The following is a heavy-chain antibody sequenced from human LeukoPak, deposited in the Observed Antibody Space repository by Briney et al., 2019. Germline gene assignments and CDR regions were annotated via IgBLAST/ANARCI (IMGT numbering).Heavy chain of an antibody. D-gene: IGHD5-18*01. CDR3: ARREVGYSYGYRHYYFDY. V-gene: IGHV4-59*01. J-gene: IGHJ4*02. CDR1: GDSMRNYY. CDR2: LYYSGSTST. Sequence: PSETLSLTCNVSGDSMRNYYWNWIRQTPGKGLEWIGHLYYSGSTSTTYNPSLTSRVIISLDAPKNQFSLKLSSVTAADTAVYYRARREVGYSYGYRHYYFDYWGQGTLVTVSS.